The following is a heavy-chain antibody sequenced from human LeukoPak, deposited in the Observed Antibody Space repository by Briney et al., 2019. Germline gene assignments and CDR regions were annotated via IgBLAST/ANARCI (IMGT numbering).Heavy chain of an antibody. CDR3: ARVPTVVTPRAFDI. J-gene: IGHJ3*02. V-gene: IGHV5-51*01. Sequence: PGESLKISCKGSGYSFAGYWIGWVRQMPGKGLEWMGIVYPGDSDTRYSPSFQGQVTISADKSISTAYLQWSSLKASDTAMYYCARVPTVVTPRAFDIWGQGTMVTVSS. CDR1: GYSFAGYW. CDR2: VYPGDSDT. D-gene: IGHD4-23*01.